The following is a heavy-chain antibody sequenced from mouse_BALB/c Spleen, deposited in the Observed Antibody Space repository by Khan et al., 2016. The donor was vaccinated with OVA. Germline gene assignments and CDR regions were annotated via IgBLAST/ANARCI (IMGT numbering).Heavy chain of an antibody. J-gene: IGHJ2*01. Sequence: EVQLQESGPGLVKPSQSLSLTCPVTGYSITSDYAWNWIRQFPGNKLEWMGYISYSGSTSYNPSIKSRISITRDTSKNQFFLQLNSVTTEDTATYYCARSIMANWGQGTTLTVSS. CDR1: GYSITSDYA. CDR2: ISYSGST. CDR3: ARSIMAN. V-gene: IGHV3-2*02.